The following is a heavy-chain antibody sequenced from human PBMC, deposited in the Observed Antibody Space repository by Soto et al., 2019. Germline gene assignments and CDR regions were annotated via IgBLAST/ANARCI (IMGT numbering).Heavy chain of an antibody. Sequence: PSEPLSLTCAVYGGSFSGYYWSWIRQPPGKGLEWIGVINHSGSTNYYPSLKSRVTISVDTSKNQFSLKLSSVTAADTAVFYCARVCSGGSCYIYYYYYMDVWGKGTTVTVSS. CDR1: GGSFSGYY. J-gene: IGHJ6*03. CDR2: INHSGST. D-gene: IGHD2-15*01. CDR3: ARVCSGGSCYIYYYYYMDV. V-gene: IGHV4-34*01.